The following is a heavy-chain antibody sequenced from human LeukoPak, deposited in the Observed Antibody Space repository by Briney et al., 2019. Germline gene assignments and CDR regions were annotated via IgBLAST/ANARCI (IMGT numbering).Heavy chain of an antibody. CDR2: ISGSGGST. J-gene: IGHJ5*02. Sequence: GGSLRLSCAASGFTFSSYAMSWVRQAPGKGLEWVSAISGSGGSTYYADSVKGRSTISRDNSKNTLYLQMNSLRAEDTAVYYCAKDFCSSTSCHTGYWFDPWGQGTLVTVSS. CDR1: GFTFSSYA. CDR3: AKDFCSSTSCHTGYWFDP. V-gene: IGHV3-23*01. D-gene: IGHD2-2*01.